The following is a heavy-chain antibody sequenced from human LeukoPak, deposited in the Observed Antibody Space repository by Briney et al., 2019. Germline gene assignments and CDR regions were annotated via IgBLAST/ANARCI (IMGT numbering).Heavy chain of an antibody. Sequence: PGGSLRLSCAASGFTFSSYWMHWVRQGPGKGLVWVSRINSDGSSTNYADSVKGRFTISRDNSKNTLYLQMNSLRAEDTAVYYCAKDYVGSGWIYYFDYWGQGTLVTVSS. CDR3: AKDYVGSGWIYYFDY. V-gene: IGHV3-74*01. CDR2: INSDGSST. CDR1: GFTFSSYW. J-gene: IGHJ4*02. D-gene: IGHD6-19*01.